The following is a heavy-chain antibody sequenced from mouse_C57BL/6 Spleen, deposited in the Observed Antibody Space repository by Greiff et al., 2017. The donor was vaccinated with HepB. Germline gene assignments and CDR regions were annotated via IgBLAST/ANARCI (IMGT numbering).Heavy chain of an antibody. CDR1: GYAFTNYL. CDR2: INPGSGGT. Sequence: VQRVESGAELVRPGTSVKVSCKASGYAFTNYLIEWVKQRPGQGLEWIGVINPGSGGTNYNEKFKGKATLTADKSSSTAYMQLSSLTSEDSAVYFCARAYDGYYEGWFAYWGQGTLVTVSA. CDR3: ARAYDGYYEGWFAY. V-gene: IGHV1-54*01. J-gene: IGHJ3*01. D-gene: IGHD2-3*01.